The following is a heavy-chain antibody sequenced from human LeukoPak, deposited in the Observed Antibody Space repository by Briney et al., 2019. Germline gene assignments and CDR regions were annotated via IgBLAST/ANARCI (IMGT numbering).Heavy chain of an antibody. CDR1: GYSISSGYY. V-gene: IGHV4-38-2*02. J-gene: IGHJ4*02. D-gene: IGHD3-3*01. CDR3: ARGSTIFGVVNYFDY. Sequence: SETLSLTCTVSGYSISSGYYWGWIRQPPGKGLGWIGSLYHSGNSYYNPSLKSRATISVDTSKNHFSLKLRSVTAADTAVYYCARGSTIFGVVNYFDYWGQGTLVTVSS. CDR2: LYHSGNS.